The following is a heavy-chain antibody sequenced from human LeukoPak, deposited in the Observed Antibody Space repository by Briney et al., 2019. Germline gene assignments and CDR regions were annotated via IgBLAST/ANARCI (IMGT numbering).Heavy chain of an antibody. D-gene: IGHD2-21*02. CDR3: ARDRGCGDCYPPANDAFDI. CDR2: IYSGGST. Sequence: PGGSLRLSCAASGFTFDDYAMHWVRQAPGKGLEWVSVIYSGGSTYYADSVKGRFTISRDNSRSTLYLQMNSLRAEDTAVYYCARDRGCGDCYPPANDAFDIWGQGTMVTVSS. CDR1: GFTFDDYA. V-gene: IGHV3-66*01. J-gene: IGHJ3*02.